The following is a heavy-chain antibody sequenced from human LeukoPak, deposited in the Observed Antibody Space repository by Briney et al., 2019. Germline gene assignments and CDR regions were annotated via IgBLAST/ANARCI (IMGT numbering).Heavy chain of an antibody. Sequence: SETLSLTCTVSGGSISSYYWSWIRQPPGKGREWIGCIYYSGSTNYNPSLKSRVTISVDTSKNQFSLKLSSVTAADTAVYYCASSAYDILTGYYTFFDYWGQGTLVTVSS. V-gene: IGHV4-59*01. CDR1: GGSISSYY. CDR2: IYYSGST. D-gene: IGHD3-9*01. J-gene: IGHJ4*02. CDR3: ASSAYDILTGYYTFFDY.